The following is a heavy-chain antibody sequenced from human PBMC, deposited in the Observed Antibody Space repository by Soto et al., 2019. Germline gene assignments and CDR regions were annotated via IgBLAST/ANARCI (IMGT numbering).Heavy chain of an antibody. J-gene: IGHJ6*02. CDR3: VRPQDYYGMDV. CDR2: IDPSDSYT. V-gene: IGHV5-10-1*01. Sequence: PGESLKISCKGSGYSFTSYWITWVRQMPGKSLEWMGRIDPSDSYTNYSPSFQGHVTISADKSISTAYLQCSSLKTSDTAMYYCVRPQDYYGMDVWGQGTTVTVSS. CDR1: GYSFTSYW. D-gene: IGHD2-15*01.